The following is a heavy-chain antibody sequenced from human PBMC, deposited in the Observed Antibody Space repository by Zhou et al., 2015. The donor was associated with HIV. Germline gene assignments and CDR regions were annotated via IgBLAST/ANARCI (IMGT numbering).Heavy chain of an antibody. J-gene: IGHJ3*02. CDR3: AREWVEMATIGHDAFDI. CDR2: ISYDGSNK. D-gene: IGHD5-24*01. Sequence: QVQLVDSGGGLVKPGGSLRLSCAASGFTFSDFYMSWIRQAPGKGLEWVAVISYDGSNKYYADSVKGRFTISRDNSKNTLYLQMNSLRAEDMAVYYCAREWVEMATIGHDAFDIWGQGTMVTVSS. CDR1: GFTFSDFY. V-gene: IGHV3-30-3*01.